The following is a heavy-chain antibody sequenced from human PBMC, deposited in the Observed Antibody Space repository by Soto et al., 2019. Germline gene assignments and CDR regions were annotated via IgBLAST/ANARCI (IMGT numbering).Heavy chain of an antibody. J-gene: IGHJ6*03. D-gene: IGHD1-26*01. CDR1: GFSFSRFA. V-gene: IGHV3-23*01. CDR3: AKGVELDV. CDR2: IGDSGAST. Sequence: EVLLLESGGGLVQPGGSLRLSCEASGFSFSRFAMNWVRQDPGKGLEWVSAIGDSGASTYYADSVKGRFTISRDNSRNTLYMHLNSLRAEGTAVYYCAKGVELDVWGNGTAVTVS.